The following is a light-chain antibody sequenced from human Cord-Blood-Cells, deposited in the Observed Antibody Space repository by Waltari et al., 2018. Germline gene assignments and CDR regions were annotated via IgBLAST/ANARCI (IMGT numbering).Light chain of an antibody. CDR2: SNK. Sequence: QSVLTQPPSASGTPGQRVTISCSGSSSNIGSNTVNWYQQLPGTAPKLLIYSNKQRPAGVPGRFFGAKSGTSASLAISGLQSEDEADYYCAAWDDSLNGPVFGGGTKLTV. J-gene: IGLJ2*01. V-gene: IGLV1-44*01. CDR3: AAWDDSLNGPV. CDR1: SSNIGSNT.